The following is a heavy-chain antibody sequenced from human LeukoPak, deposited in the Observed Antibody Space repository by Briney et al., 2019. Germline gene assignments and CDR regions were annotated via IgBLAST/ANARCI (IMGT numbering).Heavy chain of an antibody. CDR2: IRYDGSSK. CDR1: GFTFSSYW. CDR3: AKDRGSAFDY. D-gene: IGHD1-26*01. J-gene: IGHJ4*02. V-gene: IGHV3-30*02. Sequence: GGSLRLSCAASGFTFSSYWMSWVRQAPGKGLEWVAFIRYDGSSKYYADSVKGRFTISRDNSKNTLYLQMNSLRAEDTAVYYCAKDRGSAFDYWGQGTLVTVSS.